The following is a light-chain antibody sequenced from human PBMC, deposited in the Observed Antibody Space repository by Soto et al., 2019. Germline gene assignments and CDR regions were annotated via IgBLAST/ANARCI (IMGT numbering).Light chain of an antibody. V-gene: IGKV3-15*01. CDR3: QQYNNWPYT. Sequence: EIVMTQSPATLSVSPGERATLSCRASQTVAANLAWYQQKPGQAPRLLIYAASTRATGIPARFSGIGSGTEFNLTISSLQSEDFAVYSCQQYNNWPYTFGQGTKLEIK. CDR2: AAS. J-gene: IGKJ2*01. CDR1: QTVAAN.